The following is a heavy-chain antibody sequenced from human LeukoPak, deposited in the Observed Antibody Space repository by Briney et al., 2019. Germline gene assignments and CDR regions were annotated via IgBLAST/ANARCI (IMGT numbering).Heavy chain of an antibody. D-gene: IGHD3-10*01. CDR2: ISSRGSSI. Sequence: GGSLRLSCAASGFTFSSYEMNWVRQAPGKGLEWVSYISSRGSSIFYADSVKGRFTISRDNAKNSLYLQMNSLRAEDTAVYYCASYGSVSFFEYWGQGTLVTVSS. V-gene: IGHV3-48*03. CDR1: GFTFSSYE. J-gene: IGHJ4*02. CDR3: ASYGSVSFFEY.